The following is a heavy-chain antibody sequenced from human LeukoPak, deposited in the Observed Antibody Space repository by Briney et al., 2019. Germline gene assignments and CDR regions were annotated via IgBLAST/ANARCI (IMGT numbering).Heavy chain of an antibody. J-gene: IGHJ4*02. Sequence: GGSLRLSCSASGFDFSIYTMYWVRQAPGKGPEYVSTISGSGNGGSIYYADSVKGRFTISRDDSKSLVYLQMNSLRSEDTAVYYCVKDFGRIRGTPDSWGQGTLVTVSS. CDR2: ISGSGNGGSI. D-gene: IGHD1-26*01. CDR1: GFDFSIYT. V-gene: IGHV3-64D*06. CDR3: VKDFGRIRGTPDS.